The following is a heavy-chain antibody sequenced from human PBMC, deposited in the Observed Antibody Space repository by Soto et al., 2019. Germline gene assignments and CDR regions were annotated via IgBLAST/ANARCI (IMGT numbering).Heavy chain of an antibody. Sequence: EVQLVESGGGLVQPGGSLRLSCAASGFTFSSYWMHWVRQAPGKGLVWVSRSNPDGSVTNYADSVRGRFTISRDNAKNTLYLQLSSLRAEDTAVYYCVRDPTWGLGLWGQGTLVTVSS. CDR1: GFTFSSYW. J-gene: IGHJ4*02. D-gene: IGHD7-27*01. CDR2: SNPDGSVT. V-gene: IGHV3-74*01. CDR3: VRDPTWGLGL.